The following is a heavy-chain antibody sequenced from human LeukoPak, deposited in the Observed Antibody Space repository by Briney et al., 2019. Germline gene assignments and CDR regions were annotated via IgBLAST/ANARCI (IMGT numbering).Heavy chain of an antibody. D-gene: IGHD3-10*01. CDR1: GFIFSVYA. V-gene: IGHV3-23*01. CDR3: VKHSGSYCIYHIDS. CDR2: IKSSGDRT. Sequence: GGSLRLSCTASGFIFSVYAMSWVRQAPGKGLEWVSAIKSSGDRTYYVDSVKGRFTISRDNSMNTVYLQMNRLGAEDTAVYYCVKHSGSYCIYHIDSWGQGSPVTVSS. J-gene: IGHJ4*02.